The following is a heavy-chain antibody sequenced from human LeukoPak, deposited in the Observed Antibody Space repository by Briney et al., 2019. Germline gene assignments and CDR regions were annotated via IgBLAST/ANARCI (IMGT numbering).Heavy chain of an antibody. Sequence: GGSLGLSCAASGFTFSSYAMHWVRQAPGKGLEWVAVISYDGSNKYYADSVKGRFTISRDDSKNTLYLQMNSLRAEDAAVYYCALTYRGYSYGPIDYWGQGTLVTVSS. CDR3: ALTYRGYSYGPIDY. D-gene: IGHD5-18*01. CDR2: ISYDGSNK. CDR1: GFTFSSYA. J-gene: IGHJ4*02. V-gene: IGHV3-30*04.